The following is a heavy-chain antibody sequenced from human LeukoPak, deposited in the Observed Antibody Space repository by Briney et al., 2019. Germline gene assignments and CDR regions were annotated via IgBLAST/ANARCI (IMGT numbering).Heavy chain of an antibody. Sequence: GGSLRLSCAASGFTFSSYEMNWVRQAPGKGLEWVSYISSSGSTIYYADSVKGRFTISRDNAKNSLYPQMNSLRAEDTAVYYCARFGRSTSGEAPRPNWFDPWGQGTLVTVSS. CDR1: GFTFSSYE. V-gene: IGHV3-48*03. D-gene: IGHD2-2*01. CDR3: ARFGRSTSGEAPRPNWFDP. CDR2: ISSSGSTI. J-gene: IGHJ5*02.